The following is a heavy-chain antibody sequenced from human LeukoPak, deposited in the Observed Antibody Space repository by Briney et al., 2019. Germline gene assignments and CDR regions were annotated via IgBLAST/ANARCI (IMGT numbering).Heavy chain of an antibody. CDR3: ARPADGSGSIVGDY. J-gene: IGHJ4*02. V-gene: IGHV4-39*01. CDR1: GGSISSSTYY. CDR2: IYYSGTT. Sequence: SETLSLTCTVSGGSISSSTYYWGWVRQPPGKGLEWIGSIYYSGTTYYNPSLKSRLTISLDTSKNQFSLKLGSVTAADTAVYYCARPADGSGSIVGDYWGQGTLVSVSS. D-gene: IGHD3-10*01.